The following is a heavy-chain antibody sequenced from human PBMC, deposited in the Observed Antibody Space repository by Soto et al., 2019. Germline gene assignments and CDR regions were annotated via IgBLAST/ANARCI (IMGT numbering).Heavy chain of an antibody. CDR3: ARVDCTGNNCRPYAYYPMDV. CDR2: IWYDGSIK. CDR1: GFTFHTFG. Sequence: VQLVESGGGVVQPGRSLRLSCAASGFTFHTFGMNWVRQAPGKGLEWVAIIWYDGSIKYYADSMKGRFTISRDNSKNTXYXPMNSLRAEDTAVYYCARVDCTGNNCRPYAYYPMDVWGPGTTVTVSS. J-gene: IGHJ6*02. V-gene: IGHV3-33*01. D-gene: IGHD2-8*02.